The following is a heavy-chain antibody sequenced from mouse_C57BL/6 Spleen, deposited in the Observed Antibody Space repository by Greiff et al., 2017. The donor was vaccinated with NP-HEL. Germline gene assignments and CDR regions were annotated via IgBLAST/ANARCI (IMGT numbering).Heavy chain of an antibody. CDR2: IYPGSGST. CDR1: GYTFTSYW. Sequence: QVQLQQPGAELVKPGASVKMSCKASGYTFTSYWITWVKQRPGQGLEWIGDIYPGSGSTNYNEKFKSKATLTVDTSSSTAYMQLSSLTSEDSAVYYCAKLYYGNSSWYFDDWGTGTTVTVSA. V-gene: IGHV1-55*01. D-gene: IGHD1-1*01. CDR3: AKLYYGNSSWYFDD. J-gene: IGHJ1*03.